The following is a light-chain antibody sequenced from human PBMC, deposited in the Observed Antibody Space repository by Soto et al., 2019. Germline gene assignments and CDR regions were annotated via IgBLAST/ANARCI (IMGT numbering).Light chain of an antibody. CDR2: DNY. Sequence: QSVLTQPPSVSAAPGQTVTISCSGSSSTVGHESVSWYQSLPGTAPKLLIYDNYKRPSGIPDRFSGSQSGTSATLGITGLLTGDEADYYCGTWDTTLNVWVFGGGTKLTVL. CDR3: GTWDTTLNVWV. CDR1: SSTVGHES. V-gene: IGLV1-51*01. J-gene: IGLJ3*02.